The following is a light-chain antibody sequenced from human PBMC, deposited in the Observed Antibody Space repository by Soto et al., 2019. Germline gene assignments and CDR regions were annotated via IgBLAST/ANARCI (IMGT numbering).Light chain of an antibody. CDR3: MQALQTPVT. V-gene: IGKV2-28*01. Sequence: DIVLTQSSLSLPVTPGEPASISCRSSQSLLHSDGYNYLDWYMQKPGQSPQLLIYSGSHRASGVPDRFSGSGSGTDFTPKISRVEAEDVGVYYCMQALQTPVTFGGGTKVEIK. CDR1: QSLLHSDGYNY. CDR2: SGS. J-gene: IGKJ4*01.